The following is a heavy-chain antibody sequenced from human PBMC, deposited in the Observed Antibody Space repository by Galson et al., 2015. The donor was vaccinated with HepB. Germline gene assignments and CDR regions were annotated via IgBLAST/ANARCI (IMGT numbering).Heavy chain of an antibody. CDR3: ATTTDIVPVMDV. CDR2: ISAYNGNT. J-gene: IGHJ6*02. D-gene: IGHD2-8*01. Sequence: SVKVSCKASDYTFTSYGTSWVRQAPGQGLEWMGWISAYNGNTNYAQKLQGRVTMTTDTSTSTAYMELRSLRSDDTAVYYCATTTDIVPVMDVWGQGTTVTVSS. CDR1: DYTFTSYG. V-gene: IGHV1-18*04.